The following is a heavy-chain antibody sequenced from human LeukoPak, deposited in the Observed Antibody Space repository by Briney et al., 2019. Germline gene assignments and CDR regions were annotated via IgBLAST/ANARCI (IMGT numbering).Heavy chain of an antibody. D-gene: IGHD2-21*01. CDR1: GYTFTGYY. J-gene: IGHJ4*02. CDR2: INPNSGGT. Sequence: GASVKVSCKASGYTFTGYYMHWVRQAPGQGLEWMGWINPNSGGTNYAQKFQGRVTMTRDTSISTAYMELSRLRSDDTAVYYCARASRIVVVIASYDYWGQGTLVTVSS. V-gene: IGHV1-2*02. CDR3: ARASRIVVVIASYDY.